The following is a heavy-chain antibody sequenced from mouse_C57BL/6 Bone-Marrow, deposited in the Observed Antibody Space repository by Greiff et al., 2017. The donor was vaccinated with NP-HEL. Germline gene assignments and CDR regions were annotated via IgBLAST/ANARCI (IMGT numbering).Heavy chain of an antibody. D-gene: IGHD1-1*01. CDR1: GYTFTSYW. CDR3: ATDYYYGSSYFFAY. J-gene: IGHJ3*01. Sequence: QVQLQQPGAELVKPGASVKLSCKASGYTFTSYWMHWVKQRPGQGLEWIGMIHPNSGSTNYNEKFKSKATLTVDKSSSTAYMQLSSLTSEDSAVYYGATDYYYGSSYFFAYWGQGTLVTVSA. V-gene: IGHV1-64*01. CDR2: IHPNSGST.